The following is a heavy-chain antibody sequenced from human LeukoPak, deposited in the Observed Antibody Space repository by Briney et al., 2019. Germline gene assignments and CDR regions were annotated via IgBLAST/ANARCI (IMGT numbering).Heavy chain of an antibody. CDR3: ARWAPPNDYDSSGYDY. V-gene: IGHV4-39*01. D-gene: IGHD3-22*01. J-gene: IGHJ4*02. CDR2: IHYSGST. CDR1: GGSISSSSYY. Sequence: SETLSLTCTVSGGSISSSSYYWGWIRQPAGKGLEWIGSIHYSGSTYYNPSLKSRVTISVDTSRTRFSLKLSSVTAADTAVYYCARWAPPNDYDSSGYDYWGQGTLVTVSS.